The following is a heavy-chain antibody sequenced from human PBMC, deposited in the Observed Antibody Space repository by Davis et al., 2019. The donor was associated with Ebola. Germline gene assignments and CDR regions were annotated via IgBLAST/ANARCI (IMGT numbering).Heavy chain of an antibody. J-gene: IGHJ6*02. CDR2: NSSTSSTI. CDR3: ARGSRNMDV. Sequence: GESLKIPCAASGLSSASQWMNRVRQAPGKGLEWLSYNSSTSSTIAYAASVKGRFTISRDNSKGTLFLQMNSLRAKDTAVYECARGSRNMDVWGQGTTVTVSS. V-gene: IGHV3-48*01. CDR1: GLSSASQW.